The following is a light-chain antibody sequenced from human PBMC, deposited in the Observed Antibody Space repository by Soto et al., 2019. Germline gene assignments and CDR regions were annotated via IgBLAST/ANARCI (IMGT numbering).Light chain of an antibody. CDR2: AAS. V-gene: IGKV1-39*01. CDR3: QQSYGTPIT. J-gene: IGKJ5*01. CDR1: QTISTY. Sequence: IQMTQSPSSLSASVGDRVTITCRASQTISTYLHWYQQKAGEAPKLLIYAASNLQGGVPSRFSGSGSGADFTLTINSLQPEDFATYYCQQSYGTPITFGQGTRLEIK.